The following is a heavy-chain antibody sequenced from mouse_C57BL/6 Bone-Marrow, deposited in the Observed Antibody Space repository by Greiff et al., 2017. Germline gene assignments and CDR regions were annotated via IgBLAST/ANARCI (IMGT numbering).Heavy chain of an antibody. D-gene: IGHD2-3*01. CDR2: IYPRSGNT. Sequence: VQLKESGAELARPGASVKLSCKASGYTFTSYGISWVKQRTGQGLEWIGEIYPRSGNTYYNEKFKGKATLTADKSSSTAYMELRSLTSEDSAVYFCARSRWLLDYWGQGTTLTVSS. J-gene: IGHJ2*01. CDR3: ARSRWLLDY. CDR1: GYTFTSYG. V-gene: IGHV1-81*01.